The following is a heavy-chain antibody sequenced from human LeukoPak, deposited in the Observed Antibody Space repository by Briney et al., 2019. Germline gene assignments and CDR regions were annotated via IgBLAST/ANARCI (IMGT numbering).Heavy chain of an antibody. Sequence: PSETLSLTCTVSGGSISSYYWSWIRQPPGKGLEWIGYIYYSGSTNYNPSLKSRVTISVDTSKNQFSLKLSSVTAADTAVYYCTRDSGTTGVVKFDPWGQGILVTVSS. V-gene: IGHV4-59*01. CDR1: GGSISSYY. CDR3: TRDSGTTGVVKFDP. CDR2: IYYSGST. J-gene: IGHJ5*02. D-gene: IGHD4-23*01.